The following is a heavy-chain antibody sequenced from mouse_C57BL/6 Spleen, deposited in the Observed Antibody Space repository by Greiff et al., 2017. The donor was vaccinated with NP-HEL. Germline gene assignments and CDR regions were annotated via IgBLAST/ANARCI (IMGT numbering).Heavy chain of an antibody. Sequence: QVQLQQPGAELVKPGASVKMSCKASGYTFTSYWITWVKQRPGQGLEWIGDIYPGSGSTNYNGKFKGKATLTADKSSSTAYMQLSSLTSEDSAVYFCARLYYGSSYAGYYAMDYWGQGTSVTVSS. J-gene: IGHJ4*01. V-gene: IGHV1-55*01. CDR3: ARLYYGSSYAGYYAMDY. CDR1: GYTFTSYW. D-gene: IGHD1-1*01. CDR2: IYPGSGST.